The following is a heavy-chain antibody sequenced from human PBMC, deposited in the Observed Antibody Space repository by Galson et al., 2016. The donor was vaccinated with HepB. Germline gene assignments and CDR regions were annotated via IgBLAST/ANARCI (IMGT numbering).Heavy chain of an antibody. D-gene: IGHD5-12*01. CDR3: AKDRYGAYPDYFDY. Sequence: SLRLSCAASGFTFSSYGMYWVRQAPGKGLEWVSGITTSGDRTLSADSVKGGFTVSRDNSKNTLFLQMNGLRAEDTAVYYCAKDRYGAYPDYFDYWGQGTLVTVSS. V-gene: IGHV3-23*01. CDR1: GFTFSSYG. J-gene: IGHJ4*02. CDR2: ITTSGDRT.